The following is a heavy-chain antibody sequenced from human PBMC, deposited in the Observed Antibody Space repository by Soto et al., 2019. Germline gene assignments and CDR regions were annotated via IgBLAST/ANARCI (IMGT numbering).Heavy chain of an antibody. Sequence: GGSLRFSCAASGLTFSGHWMTWVRQTPGEGLQWVAAIKPDGSETFYVDSVKGRFIISRDNARNSLFLQMDSLRAEDTAVYYCTSRPSGMTYHAVFDFWGQGTLVTVSS. CDR3: TSRPSGMTYHAVFDF. V-gene: IGHV3-7*03. CDR2: IKPDGSET. CDR1: GLTFSGHW. J-gene: IGHJ4*02. D-gene: IGHD2-21*02.